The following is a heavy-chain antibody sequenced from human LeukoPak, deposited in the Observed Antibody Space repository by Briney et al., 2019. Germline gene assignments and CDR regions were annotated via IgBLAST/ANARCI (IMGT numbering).Heavy chain of an antibody. CDR3: ARCSRSSTDCYSAFDI. D-gene: IGHD2-2*02. V-gene: IGHV3-20*04. CDR1: GFTFNTFN. J-gene: IGHJ3*02. Sequence: GGSLRLSCAASGFTFNTFNMNWVRHSTGKGLEWVSAITNWNGGSTGYADSVRGRFTISRDNAKNSLYLQMNSLRAEDTALYYCARCSRSSTDCYSAFDIWGQGTMVTVSS. CDR2: ITNWNGGST.